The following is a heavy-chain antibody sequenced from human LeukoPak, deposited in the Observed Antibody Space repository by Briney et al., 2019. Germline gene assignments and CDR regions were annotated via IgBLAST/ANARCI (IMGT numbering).Heavy chain of an antibody. CDR2: IRYDGSNK. D-gene: IGHD3-10*01. CDR1: GFTFSSYG. V-gene: IGHV3-30*02. J-gene: IGHJ4*02. CDR3: AIGETTTGDFDY. Sequence: AGGSLRLSCAASGFTFSSYGMHWVRQAPGKGLEWVAFIRYDGSNKYYADSVKGRFTISRDNSKNTLYLQMNSLRAEDTAVYYCAIGETTTGDFDYWGQGTLVTVSS.